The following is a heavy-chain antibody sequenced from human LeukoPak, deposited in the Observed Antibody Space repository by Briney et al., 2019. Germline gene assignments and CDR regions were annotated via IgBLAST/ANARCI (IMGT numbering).Heavy chain of an antibody. Sequence: ASVKVSCKASGYTFTGYYMHWVRQAPGQGLEWMGWINPNSGGTNYAQKFQGRVTMTRDTSIGTAYMELSRLRSDDTAVYYCARVPVYNWNDGDFDYWGQGTLVTVSS. D-gene: IGHD1-20*01. CDR2: INPNSGGT. CDR1: GYTFTGYY. V-gene: IGHV1-2*02. J-gene: IGHJ4*02. CDR3: ARVPVYNWNDGDFDY.